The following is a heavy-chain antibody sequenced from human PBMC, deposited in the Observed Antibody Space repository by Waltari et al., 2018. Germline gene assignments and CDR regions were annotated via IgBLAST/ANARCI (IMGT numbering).Heavy chain of an antibody. CDR1: GFTFSSYG. Sequence: QVQLVESGGGVVQPGRSLRLSCAASGFTFSSYGMHWVRQAPGKGLEWMAVISYDGSNKYYADSVKGRFTISRDNSKNTLYLQMNSLRAEDTAVYYCAKDTDSSSWDFQHWGQGTLVTVSS. CDR2: ISYDGSNK. J-gene: IGHJ1*01. D-gene: IGHD6-13*01. CDR3: AKDTDSSSWDFQH. V-gene: IGHV3-30*18.